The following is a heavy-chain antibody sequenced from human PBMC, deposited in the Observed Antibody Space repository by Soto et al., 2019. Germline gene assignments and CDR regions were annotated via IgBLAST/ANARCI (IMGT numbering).Heavy chain of an antibody. D-gene: IGHD3-10*01. CDR1: GFTFSSYA. Sequence: GGSLRLSCAASGFTFSSYAMHWVRQAPGKGLEWVAVISYDGSNKYYADSVKGRFTISRDNSKNTLYLQMNSLRAEDTAVYYCARDRTPGSGSYYIVDAFDIWGQGTMVTVSS. CDR3: ARDRTPGSGSYYIVDAFDI. CDR2: ISYDGSNK. J-gene: IGHJ3*02. V-gene: IGHV3-30-3*01.